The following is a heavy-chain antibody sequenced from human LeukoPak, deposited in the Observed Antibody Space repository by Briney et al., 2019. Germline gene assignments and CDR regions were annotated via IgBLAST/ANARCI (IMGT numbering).Heavy chain of an antibody. CDR3: ATASYSHSGSYYYYFDY. D-gene: IGHD1-26*01. Sequence: ASVKVSCKASGYTFTGDYIHWVQQAPGKGLEWMGRVDPEDGETIYAEKFQGRVTITADTSTDTAYMELSSLRSEDTAVYYCATASYSHSGSYYYYFDYWGQGTLVTVSS. CDR2: VDPEDGET. CDR1: GYTFTGDY. V-gene: IGHV1-69-2*01. J-gene: IGHJ4*02.